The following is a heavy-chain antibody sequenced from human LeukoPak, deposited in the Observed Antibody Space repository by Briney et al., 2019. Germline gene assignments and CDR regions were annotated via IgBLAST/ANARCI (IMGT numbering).Heavy chain of an antibody. CDR1: GYSFTSNY. V-gene: IGHV1-46*01. CDR2: IYPRDGST. Sequence: ASVNVSCKASGYSFTSNYIHWVRQAPGQGLEWMGTIYPRDGSTSYAQKFQGRVTVTRDTSTSTVHMELSGLRSEDTAVYYCARDQEAFDYWGQGTLVTVSS. J-gene: IGHJ4*02. CDR3: ARDQEAFDY.